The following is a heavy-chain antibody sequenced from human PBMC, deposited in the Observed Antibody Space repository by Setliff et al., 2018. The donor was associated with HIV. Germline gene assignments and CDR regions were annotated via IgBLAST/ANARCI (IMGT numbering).Heavy chain of an antibody. V-gene: IGHV4-4*02. J-gene: IGHJ4*02. Sequence: SETLSLTCAVSGVSISSRNWWSWVRQPPGKGLEWIGEINYSGNTNYNPSLKSRVTISVDTSKNQFSLKLSSVTAADTAVFYCARLTTTYYYDSSAYYHPVWGQGTLVTVSS. CDR3: ARLTTTYYYDSSAYYHPV. CDR2: INYSGNT. CDR1: GVSISSRNW. D-gene: IGHD3-22*01.